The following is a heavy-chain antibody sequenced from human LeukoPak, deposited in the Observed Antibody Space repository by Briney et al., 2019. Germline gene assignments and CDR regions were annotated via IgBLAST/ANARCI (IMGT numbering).Heavy chain of an antibody. CDR3: ARDGDTAMVSFYDI. CDR1: GVIFSSYA. J-gene: IGHJ3*02. CDR2: IIPMFGTP. V-gene: IGHV1-69*13. Sequence: SVKVSCKASGVIFSSYAITWVRQAPGQGLEWMGGIIPMFGTPNYAQKFQGRVTITADESTNTAYMELSSLTYQDTAMYYCARDGDTAMVSFYDIWGQGTKVTVSS. D-gene: IGHD5-18*01.